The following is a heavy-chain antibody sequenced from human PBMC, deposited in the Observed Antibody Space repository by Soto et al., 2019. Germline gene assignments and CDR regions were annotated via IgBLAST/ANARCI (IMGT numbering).Heavy chain of an antibody. J-gene: IGHJ6*02. CDR3: ARFSGSYYYAMDV. CDR1: GGSFSGYY. CDR2: INHSGVT. D-gene: IGHD6-19*01. Sequence: QVQLQQWGAGLLKPSGTLSLTCAVYGGSFSGYYWSWIRQPPGKGLEGIGEINHSGVTNYKPSLKRRVTRSVDTSKNQFSLQLKSVTAADTALYYWARFSGSYYYAMDVWGQGSTVTVSS. V-gene: IGHV4-34*01.